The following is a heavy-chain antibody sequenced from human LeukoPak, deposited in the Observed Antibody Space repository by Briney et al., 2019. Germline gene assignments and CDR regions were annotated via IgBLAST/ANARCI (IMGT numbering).Heavy chain of an antibody. CDR1: AFTFSSYW. CDR2: IKEDGSDK. V-gene: IGHV3-7*05. D-gene: IGHD3-10*01. J-gene: IGHJ4*02. CDR3: VRDGIRDIPGVITIQYDY. Sequence: PGGSLRLSCSASAFTFSSYWMTWVRQAPGKGLEWVATIKEDGSDKYYVDSVRGRFTISRDNAENSLHLQMNSLRAEDTALYYCVRDGIRDIPGVITIQYDYWGQGTLVTVSS.